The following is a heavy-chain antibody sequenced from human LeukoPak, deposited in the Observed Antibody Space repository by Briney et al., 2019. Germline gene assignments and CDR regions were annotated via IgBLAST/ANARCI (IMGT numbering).Heavy chain of an antibody. CDR1: GFTVSDHY. CDR3: IRAYYDTSGHSYFEN. J-gene: IGHJ4*02. Sequence: AGSLRLSCAASGFTVSDHYMDWVRQAPGKGLEWVGRTRNKATSYTTEYAAPVKGRFTISRHESKNSLYLQMISLKTEDTAVYYCIRAYYDTSGHSYFENWGQGTLVTVSS. D-gene: IGHD3-22*01. V-gene: IGHV3-72*01. CDR2: TRNKATSYTT.